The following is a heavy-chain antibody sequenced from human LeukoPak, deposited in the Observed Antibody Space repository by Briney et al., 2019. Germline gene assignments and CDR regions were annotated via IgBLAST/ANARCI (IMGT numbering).Heavy chain of an antibody. V-gene: IGHV4-59*08. CDR3: ASLWFGELPQSI. CDR1: GGSISSYY. CDR2: IYYSGST. Sequence: SETLSLTCTVSGGSISSYYWSWIRQPPGKGLEWIGYIYYSGSTNYNPSLKSRVTISVDTSKNQFSLKLSSVTAADTAVCYCASLWFGELPQSIWGQGTLVTVSS. J-gene: IGHJ4*02. D-gene: IGHD3-10*01.